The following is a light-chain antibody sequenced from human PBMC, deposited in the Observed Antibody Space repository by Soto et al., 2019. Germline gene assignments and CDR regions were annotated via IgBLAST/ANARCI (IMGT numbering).Light chain of an antibody. V-gene: IGLV1-40*01. CDR2: GSK. Sequence: QSVLTQPPSVSGAPGQRVIISCTGSSSNIGAGYDVNWYQQLPGTAPKLLIYGSKHRPSGVPDRFSGSKSGTSAALAITGLQAEDEADYYCQSDDNSLSVVFGGGTKVTVL. CDR1: SSNIGAGYD. J-gene: IGLJ2*01. CDR3: QSDDNSLSVV.